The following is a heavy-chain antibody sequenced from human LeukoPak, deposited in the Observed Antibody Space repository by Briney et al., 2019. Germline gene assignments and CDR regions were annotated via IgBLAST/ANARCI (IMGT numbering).Heavy chain of an antibody. Sequence: GGSLRLSCAASGFTFSSYWMSWVRQAPGKGLEWVANIKQDGSEKYYVDSVKGRFTISRDNAKNSLYLQMNSLRAEDTALYYCAKGYGEWLVPEDWFDPWGQGTLVTVSS. D-gene: IGHD6-19*01. CDR3: AKGYGEWLVPEDWFDP. V-gene: IGHV3-7*03. J-gene: IGHJ5*02. CDR1: GFTFSSYW. CDR2: IKQDGSEK.